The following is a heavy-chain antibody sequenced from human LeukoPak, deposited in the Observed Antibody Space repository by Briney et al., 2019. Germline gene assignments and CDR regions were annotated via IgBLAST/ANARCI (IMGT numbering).Heavy chain of an antibody. CDR2: IKSKTDGGTT. Sequence: GGSLRLSCAASGFTFSNAWMSWVRQAPGKGLGWVGRIKSKTDGGTTDYAAPVKGRFTISRDDSKNTLYLQMNSLKTEDTAVYYCTTDALVYYYDSSGDLDAFDIWGQGAMVTVSS. CDR1: GFTFSNAW. J-gene: IGHJ3*02. CDR3: TTDALVYYYDSSGDLDAFDI. D-gene: IGHD3-22*01. V-gene: IGHV3-15*01.